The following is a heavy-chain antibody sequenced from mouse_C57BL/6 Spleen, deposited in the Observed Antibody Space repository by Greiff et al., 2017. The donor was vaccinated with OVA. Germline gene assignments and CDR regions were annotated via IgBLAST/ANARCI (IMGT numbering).Heavy chain of an antibody. CDR1: GFTFSSYG. D-gene: IGHD1-1*01. CDR2: ISSGGSYT. Sequence: EVQLQESGGDLVKPGGSLKLSCAASGFTFSSYGMSWVRQTPDKRLEWVATISSGGSYTYYPDSVKGRFTISRDNAKNTLYLQMSSLKSEDTAMYYCARPVTTVEAWFAYWGQGTLVTVSA. CDR3: ARPVTTVEAWFAY. J-gene: IGHJ3*01. V-gene: IGHV5-6*01.